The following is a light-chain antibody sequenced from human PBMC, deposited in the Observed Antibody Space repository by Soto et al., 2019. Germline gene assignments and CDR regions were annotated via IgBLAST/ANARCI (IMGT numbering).Light chain of an antibody. CDR1: QGISRS. Sequence: TKSPAAVSASVGDRVTISCQASQGISRSLAWYQQKPGKAPKLLIYAASSLQSGVPSRFSGSGFGTDFTLTISSLEPEDSAIYYCQQAVTFAVPFAHGARAEIK. J-gene: IGKJ5*01. V-gene: IGKV1-12*01. CDR3: QQAVTFAVP. CDR2: AAS.